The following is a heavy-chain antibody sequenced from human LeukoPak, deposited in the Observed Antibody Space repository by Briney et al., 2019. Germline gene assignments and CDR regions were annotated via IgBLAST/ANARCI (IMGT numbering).Heavy chain of an antibody. D-gene: IGHD6-19*01. V-gene: IGHV4-4*07. J-gene: IGHJ4*02. Sequence: SETLSLTCTVSGGSISGHYWSWGREPAEKGLEWIGRIYSSGSTNYNPSLKSRVTMSVDTSKNQFFLKLSSVTAADTAVYYCARDRSGWYGSEYWGQGTLVTVSS. CDR1: GGSISGHY. CDR2: IYSSGST. CDR3: ARDRSGWYGSEY.